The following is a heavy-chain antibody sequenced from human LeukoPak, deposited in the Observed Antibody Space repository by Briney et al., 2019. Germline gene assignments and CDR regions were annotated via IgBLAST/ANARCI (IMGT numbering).Heavy chain of an antibody. CDR3: VRMGVSHYYDGTTYSPIAFDV. J-gene: IGHJ3*01. CDR1: GYSIAGGYY. Sequence: PSETLSVSCTVSGYSIAGGYYWGWIRQSPGKGLEWIGTIFHTGSIFYNPSLKSRVTLLVDTSKNNFSLRLASVTAADAAFFYCVRMGVSHYYDGTTYSPIAFDVWGQGAMVTVSA. D-gene: IGHD3-22*01. V-gene: IGHV4-38-2*02. CDR2: IFHTGSI.